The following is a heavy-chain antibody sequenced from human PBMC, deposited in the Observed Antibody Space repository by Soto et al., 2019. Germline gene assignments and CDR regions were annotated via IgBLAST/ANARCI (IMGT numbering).Heavy chain of an antibody. D-gene: IGHD3-16*01. CDR2: IKQDGGEK. CDR1: GFTFSNYW. J-gene: IGHJ6*03. V-gene: IGHV3-7*01. Sequence: EVQLVESGGDLVQPGGSLRLSCAASGFTFSNYWMSWVRQAPGKGLEWVANIKQDGGEKYNVDSVKGRFTISRDNAKNSLFLQMNSLRAEDTAVYYCARHAHYVSMDVWGNGTTVTVSS. CDR3: ARHAHYVSMDV.